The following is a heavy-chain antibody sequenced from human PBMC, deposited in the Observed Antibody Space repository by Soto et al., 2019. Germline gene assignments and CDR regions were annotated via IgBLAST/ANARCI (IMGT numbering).Heavy chain of an antibody. D-gene: IGHD3-10*01. Sequence: QVQLVQSGAEVKKPGSSVKVSCKASGGIFSTYAISWLRQAPGQGLEWMGGIIPIFGTPNYAQRCQGRVTITADESTSNAYMELSILITEDTAVDYCARDREDYGSGNYYNRIDFWGQGTLVTVSS. J-gene: IGHJ4*02. CDR1: GGIFSTYA. V-gene: IGHV1-69*01. CDR3: ARDREDYGSGNYYNRIDF. CDR2: IIPIFGTP.